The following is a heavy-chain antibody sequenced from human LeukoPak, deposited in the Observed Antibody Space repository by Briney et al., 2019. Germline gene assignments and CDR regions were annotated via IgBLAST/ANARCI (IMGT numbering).Heavy chain of an antibody. CDR1: GFTVSSNY. D-gene: IGHD3-3*01. V-gene: IGHV3-66*01. J-gene: IGHJ4*02. CDR2: IYSGGST. Sequence: GGSLRLSCAASGFTVSSNYMSWVRQAPGKGLEWVSVIYSGGSTYYADSVKGRFTISRDNSTNTLYLQMNSLRAEDTAVYYCARASTYEPHTSDYWGQGTLVTVSS. CDR3: ARASTYEPHTSDY.